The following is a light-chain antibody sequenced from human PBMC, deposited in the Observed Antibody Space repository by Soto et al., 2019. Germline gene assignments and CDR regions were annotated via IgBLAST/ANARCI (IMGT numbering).Light chain of an antibody. CDR2: DES. V-gene: IGKV3-20*01. Sequence: EIVLTQSPGTLSLSPGERATLSCRASQSVSSNSLGWYQQKPGQAPRLFISDESTRATGIPDRFSGSGSGTDFTLTISRLEPEDFAVYYCQQQGRSWITFGQGTRLEIK. J-gene: IGKJ5*01. CDR1: QSVSSNS. CDR3: QQQGRSWIT.